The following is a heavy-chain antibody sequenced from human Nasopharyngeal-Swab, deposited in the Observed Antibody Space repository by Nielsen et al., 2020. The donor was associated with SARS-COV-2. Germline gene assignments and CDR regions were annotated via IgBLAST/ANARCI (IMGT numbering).Heavy chain of an antibody. V-gene: IGHV3-11*04. Sequence: GESLKISCAASGFTFSDYYMSWIRQAPGKGLEWVSYISSSGSTIYYADSAKGRFTISRDNAKKSLYLQMNSLRAEDTAVYYCARGVETIHHWGQGSLVTVSS. CDR2: ISSSGSTI. CDR1: GFTFSDYY. J-gene: IGHJ1*01. CDR3: ARGVETIHH. D-gene: IGHD5-24*01.